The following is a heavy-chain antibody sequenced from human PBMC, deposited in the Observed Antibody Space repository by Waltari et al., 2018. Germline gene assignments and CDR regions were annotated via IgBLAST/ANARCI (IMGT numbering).Heavy chain of an antibody. CDR3: ARDRGRGIYLDS. J-gene: IGHJ4*02. CDR2: VQRSGIT. CDR1: GDSMSSTDW. D-gene: IGHD2-15*01. Sequence: QLQLHESGPGLVKPSGTLSLTCAVSGDSMSSTDWWSWVRQSPGKGLEWMGKVQRSGITNYNPSFASRVTISIDTSTNQFSLKVTSATAADTAVYFCARDRGRGIYLDSWGQGTLVTVSP. V-gene: IGHV4-4*02.